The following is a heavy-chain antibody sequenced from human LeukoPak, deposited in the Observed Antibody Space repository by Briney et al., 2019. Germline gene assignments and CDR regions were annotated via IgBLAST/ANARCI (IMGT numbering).Heavy chain of an antibody. J-gene: IGHJ2*01. CDR2: SNPSGGST. Sequence: ASVKVSCKASGYTFTSYYMHWVRQAPGQGLEWMGISNPSGGSTSYAQKFQGRVTMTRDTSTSTVYMELSSLRSEDTAVYYCARTLRYFDWLLYNWYFDLWGRGTLVTVSS. D-gene: IGHD3-9*01. V-gene: IGHV1-46*01. CDR1: GYTFTSYY. CDR3: ARTLRYFDWLLYNWYFDL.